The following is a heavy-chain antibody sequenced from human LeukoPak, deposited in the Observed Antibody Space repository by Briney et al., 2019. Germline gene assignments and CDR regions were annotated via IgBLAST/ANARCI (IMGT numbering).Heavy chain of an antibody. CDR2: IGWNSGSI. Sequence: GGSLRLSCAASGFTFDDHAMHWVRQAPGKGLEWVSGIGWNSGSIGYADSVKGRFTISRDNAKNSLYLQMNSLRAEDTALYYCAKADSGGWFPFDYWGQGTLVTVSS. J-gene: IGHJ4*02. D-gene: IGHD6-19*01. V-gene: IGHV3-9*01. CDR3: AKADSGGWFPFDY. CDR1: GFTFDDHA.